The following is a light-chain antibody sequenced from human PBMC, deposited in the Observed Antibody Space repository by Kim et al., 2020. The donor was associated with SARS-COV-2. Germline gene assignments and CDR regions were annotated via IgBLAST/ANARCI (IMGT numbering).Light chain of an antibody. Sequence: SESVGNRLTITCRASQRISNYLSWFQHKPGKAPDLLIYAASSLQSGVPSRFSGSGSGTDFTLTIISLQPEDSATYYCQQSYSTPRTFGQGTKLEI. V-gene: IGKV1-39*01. CDR3: QQSYSTPRT. CDR1: QRISNY. CDR2: AAS. J-gene: IGKJ2*01.